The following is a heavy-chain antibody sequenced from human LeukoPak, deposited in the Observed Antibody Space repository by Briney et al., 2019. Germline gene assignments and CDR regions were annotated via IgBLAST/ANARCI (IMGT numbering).Heavy chain of an antibody. CDR3: ARVRGGYCSGGSCYSAFDI. Sequence: GDSLRLSCAASGFTFSSYEMNWVRQAPGKGLEWVSYIGSSDTTTHYGDSVKGRFTISRDNAQNSLYLQMNSLRAEDTAVYYCARVRGGYCSGGSCYSAFDIWGQGTMVTVSS. CDR1: GFTFSSYE. CDR2: IGSSDTTT. V-gene: IGHV3-48*03. D-gene: IGHD2-15*01. J-gene: IGHJ3*02.